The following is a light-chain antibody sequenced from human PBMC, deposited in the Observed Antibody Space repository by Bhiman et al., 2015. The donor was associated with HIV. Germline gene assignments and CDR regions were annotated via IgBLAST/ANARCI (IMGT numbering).Light chain of an antibody. CDR2: RNN. V-gene: IGLV1-44*01. CDR3: QSSDRSLGHSKV. Sequence: QSVLTQPPSASATPGQRVTISCSGSSSNIGSKTVNWYQQLPGTAPKLLIYRNNQRPSGVPDRFSGSKSGTSASLDITGLQAADEADYYCQSSDRSLGHSKVFGGGTKLTVL. J-gene: IGLJ2*01. CDR1: SSNIGSKT.